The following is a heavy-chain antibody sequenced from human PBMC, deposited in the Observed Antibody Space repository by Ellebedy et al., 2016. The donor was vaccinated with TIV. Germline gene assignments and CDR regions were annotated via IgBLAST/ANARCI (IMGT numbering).Heavy chain of an antibody. J-gene: IGHJ4*02. V-gene: IGHV4-34*01. CDR2: VNHSGGT. CDR1: GGSFSGYY. D-gene: IGHD1-1*01. Sequence: SETLSLTCAVYGGSFSGYYWNWIRQPPGKGLEWIGEVNHSGGTNYNPSLKSRVTISVDTSKNQFSLKLSSVTAADTAVYYCARLNWNDLDYWGQGTPVTVSS. CDR3: ARLNWNDLDY.